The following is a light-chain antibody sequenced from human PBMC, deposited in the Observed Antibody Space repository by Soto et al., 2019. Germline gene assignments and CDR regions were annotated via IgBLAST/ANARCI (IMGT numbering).Light chain of an antibody. V-gene: IGKV1-5*01. Sequence: DIQMTQSPSTLSASVGDRVTITCRASQSISTWLAWYQQRPGKAPKLLIFDASSLESGVPSRFSGSGSGTEFTLTISSXQSDDFATYFCQQYNTYSKTFGQGTKVDIK. CDR1: QSISTW. CDR2: DAS. CDR3: QQYNTYSKT. J-gene: IGKJ1*01.